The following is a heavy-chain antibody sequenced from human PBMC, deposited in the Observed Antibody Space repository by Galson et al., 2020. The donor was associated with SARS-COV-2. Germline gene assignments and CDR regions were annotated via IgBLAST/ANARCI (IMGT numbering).Heavy chain of an antibody. CDR1: GFTFSSYA. D-gene: IGHD1-26*01. V-gene: IGHV3-30*04. CDR2: ISYDGSNK. Sequence: GGSLRLSCAASGFTFSSYAMHWVRQAPGKGLEWVAVISYDGSNKYYADSVKGRFTISRDNSKNTLYLQMNSLRAEDTAVYYCARAFGGSYYRGFDYWGQGTLVTVSS. J-gene: IGHJ4*02. CDR3: ARAFGGSYYRGFDY.